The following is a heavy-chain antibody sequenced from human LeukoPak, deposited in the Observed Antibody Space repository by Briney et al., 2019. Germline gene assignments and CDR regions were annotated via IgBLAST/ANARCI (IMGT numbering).Heavy chain of an antibody. D-gene: IGHD6-13*01. Sequence: PGRSLRLSCAASGFTFSSYAMHWVRQAPGKGLEWVAVISYDGSNKYYADSVKGRFTISRDNSKNTLYLQMNSLRAEDTAVYYCARSSIIAAAGPYYFDYWGQGTLVTVSS. CDR3: ARSSIIAAAGPYYFDY. V-gene: IGHV3-30*04. CDR1: GFTFSSYA. CDR2: ISYDGSNK. J-gene: IGHJ4*02.